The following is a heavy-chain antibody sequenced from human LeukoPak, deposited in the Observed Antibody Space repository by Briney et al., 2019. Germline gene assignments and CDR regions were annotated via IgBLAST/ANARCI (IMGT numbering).Heavy chain of an antibody. CDR3: ASGWEAAGPDY. V-gene: IGHV3-74*01. D-gene: IGHD6-13*01. CDR1: GFTFSSYW. Sequence: GGSLRLSCAASGFTFSSYWMHWVRQAPGKGLVWVSRINSDGSSTSYADSVKGRFTISRDNAKNTLYLQMNSLRAEDTAVYYCASGWEAAGPDYWGQGTLVTVSS. J-gene: IGHJ4*02. CDR2: INSDGSST.